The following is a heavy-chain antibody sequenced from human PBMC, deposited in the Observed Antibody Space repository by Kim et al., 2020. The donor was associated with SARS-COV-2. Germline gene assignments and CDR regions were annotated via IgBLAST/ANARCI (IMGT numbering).Heavy chain of an antibody. J-gene: IGHJ6*02. CDR3: ATLDIVLVPAAHTDKYGMDV. Sequence: RFTISRDNAKNSLYLQMNSLRAEDTAVYYCATLDIVLVPAAHTDKYGMDVWGQGTTVTVSS. V-gene: IGHV3-11*06. D-gene: IGHD2-2*01.